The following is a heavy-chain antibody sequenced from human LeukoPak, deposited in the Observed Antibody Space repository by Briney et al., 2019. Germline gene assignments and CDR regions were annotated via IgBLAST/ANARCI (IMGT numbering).Heavy chain of an antibody. CDR3: ARGTRYCTNTSCYKTAMDV. J-gene: IGHJ6*02. V-gene: IGHV4-30-4*01. CDR2: IYYSGST. Sequence: SETLSLTCTVSGGSISSGDYYWSWIRQPPEKGLEWIGYIYYSGSTYYNASLRSRITISVDTSKNQFSLKLSSVTAADTAVYFCARGTRYCTNTSCYKTAMDVWGQGTTVTVSS. CDR1: GGSISSGDYY. D-gene: IGHD2-2*02.